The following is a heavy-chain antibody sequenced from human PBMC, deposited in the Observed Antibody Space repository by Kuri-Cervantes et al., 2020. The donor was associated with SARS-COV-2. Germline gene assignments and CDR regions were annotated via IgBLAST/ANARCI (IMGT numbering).Heavy chain of an antibody. D-gene: IGHD4-11*01. CDR2: IKEDGSEK. CDR3: VRREGMTTYNR. CDR1: GFTFSDYW. J-gene: IGHJ5*02. Sequence: GESLKISCAASGFTFSDYWMSWVRQAPGKGLEWVANIKEDGSEKYYVDSVKGRFTISRDNAKNSLYLQMNSLRAEDTAVYYCVRREGMTTYNRWGQGNLVTVSS. V-gene: IGHV3-7*05.